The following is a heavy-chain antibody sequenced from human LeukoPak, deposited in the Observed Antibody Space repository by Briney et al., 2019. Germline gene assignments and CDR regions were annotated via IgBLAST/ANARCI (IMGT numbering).Heavy chain of an antibody. CDR2: INPNSGGT. V-gene: IGHV1-2*02. CDR3: ARASYYYDSSGYPGYYFDY. Sequence: GASVKVSCKASGYTFTDYYMHWVRQAPGQGLEWMGWINPNSGGTNYAQKFRGRVTMTRDTSISTAYMELSRLRSDDTAVYYCARASYYYDSSGYPGYYFDYWGQGTLVTVSS. J-gene: IGHJ4*02. CDR1: GYTFTDYY. D-gene: IGHD3-22*01.